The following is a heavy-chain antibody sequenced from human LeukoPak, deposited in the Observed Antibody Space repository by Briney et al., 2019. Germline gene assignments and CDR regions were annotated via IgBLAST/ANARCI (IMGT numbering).Heavy chain of an antibody. CDR2: IIPIFGTA. Sequence: SVKVSCKASGGTFSSYAISWVRQAPGQGLEWVGGIIPIFGTANYAQKFQGRVTITADESTSTAYMELSSLRSEDTAVYYCARALSVAVHPSPSEWGQGTPVTVSS. CDR3: ARALSVAVHPSPSE. V-gene: IGHV1-69*13. CDR1: GGTFSSYA. J-gene: IGHJ4*02. D-gene: IGHD2-15*01.